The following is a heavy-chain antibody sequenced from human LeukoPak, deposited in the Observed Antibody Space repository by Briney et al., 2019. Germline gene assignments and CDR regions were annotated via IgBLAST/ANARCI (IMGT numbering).Heavy chain of an antibody. V-gene: IGHV4-59*01. CDR1: GVSFSGYY. CDR2: IYYSGST. D-gene: IGHD4-17*01. J-gene: IGHJ5*02. CDR3: ARDGEIKFDP. Sequence: SETLSLTCAVYGVSFSGYYWSWIRQPPGKGLEWIGYIYYSGSTNYNPSLKSRVTISVDTSKNQFSLKLSSVTAADTAVYYCARDGEIKFDPWGQGTLVTVSS.